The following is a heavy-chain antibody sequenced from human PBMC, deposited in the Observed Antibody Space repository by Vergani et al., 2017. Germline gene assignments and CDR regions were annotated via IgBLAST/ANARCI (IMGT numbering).Heavy chain of an antibody. CDR3: ARVAYCGGDCYLVGAHDY. D-gene: IGHD2-21*01. V-gene: IGHV4-30-4*08. Sequence: QVQLQESGPGLVKPSQTLSLTCTVSGGSISSGDYYWSWLRQPPGKGLEWIGYIYYSGSTNYNPSLKSRVTISVDTSKNPFSLQLSSVTAADTAVYYCARVAYCGGDCYLVGAHDYWGQGTLVTVSS. CDR2: IYYSGST. CDR1: GGSISSGDYY. J-gene: IGHJ4*02.